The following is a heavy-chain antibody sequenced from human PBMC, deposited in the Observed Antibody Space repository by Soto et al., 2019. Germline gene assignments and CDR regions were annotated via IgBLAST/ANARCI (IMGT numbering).Heavy chain of an antibody. CDR3: ARDQKGIRYFDWAEAPHWFDP. CDR2: IIPIFGTT. Sequence: VASVKVSCKASGGTFSTYAISWVRQAPGQGLEWMGGIIPIFGTTNYAQNFQGGVTITADESSSTAYMELSSLRSEDTAVYFCARDQKGIRYFDWAEAPHWFDPWGQGTLGT. CDR1: GGTFSTYA. V-gene: IGHV1-69*13. J-gene: IGHJ5*02. D-gene: IGHD3-9*01.